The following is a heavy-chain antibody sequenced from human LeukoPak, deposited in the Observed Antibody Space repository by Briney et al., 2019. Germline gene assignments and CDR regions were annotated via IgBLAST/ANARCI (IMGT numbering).Heavy chain of an antibody. V-gene: IGHV3-21*01. J-gene: IGHJ4*02. CDR2: IGSSSSYM. D-gene: IGHD5-18*01. Sequence: GGSLRLSCAASGFTFSSYSMNWVRQAPGKGLEWVSSIGSSSSYMYYADSVKGRFTISRDNAKNSLYLQMNSLRAEDTAVYYCASVDTAMVPDYWGQGTLVTVSS. CDR3: ASVDTAMVPDY. CDR1: GFTFSSYS.